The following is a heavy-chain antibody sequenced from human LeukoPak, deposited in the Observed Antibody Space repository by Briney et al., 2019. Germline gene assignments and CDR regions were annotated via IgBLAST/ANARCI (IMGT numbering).Heavy chain of an antibody. J-gene: IGHJ4*02. D-gene: IGHD2-2*01. V-gene: IGHV1-8*01. Sequence: GASVKVSCKASGYTFTSYDINWVRQAAGQGLEWMGWMNPNSGNTGYAQKFQGRVTMTRNTSISTAYMELRSLRSDDTAVYYCAREIVVVPAARRFDYWGQGTLVTVSS. CDR3: AREIVVVPAARRFDY. CDR1: GYTFTSYD. CDR2: MNPNSGNT.